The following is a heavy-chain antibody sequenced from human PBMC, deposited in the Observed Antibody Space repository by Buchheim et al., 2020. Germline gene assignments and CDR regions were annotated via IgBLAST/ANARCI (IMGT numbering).Heavy chain of an antibody. J-gene: IGHJ6*02. Sequence: QVQLQESGPGLVKPSETLSLTCTVSGGSISSYYWSWIRQPPGKGLEWIGYIYYSGSINYNPSLKSRVTISVDTSKNQFSLKLSSVTAADTAVYYCARGFRYSSSWDPSYYYYSMDVWGQGTT. CDR2: IYYSGSI. CDR1: GGSISSYY. CDR3: ARGFRYSSSWDPSYYYYSMDV. V-gene: IGHV4-59*01. D-gene: IGHD6-13*01.